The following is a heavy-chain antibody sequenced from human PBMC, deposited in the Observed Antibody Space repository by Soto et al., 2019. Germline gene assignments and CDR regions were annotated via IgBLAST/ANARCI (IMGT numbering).Heavy chain of an antibody. J-gene: IGHJ5*02. CDR3: AXGRCSGGSCYYSDWFDP. V-gene: IGHV4-31*03. Sequence: SETLSLTCTVSGGSISSGGYYWSWIRQHPGKGLEWIGYIYYSGSTYYNPSLKSRVTISVDTSKNQFSLKLSSVTAADTAVYYCAXGRCSGGSCYYSDWFDPWGQGTLVTVSS. D-gene: IGHD2-15*01. CDR1: GGSISSGGYY. CDR2: IYYSGST.